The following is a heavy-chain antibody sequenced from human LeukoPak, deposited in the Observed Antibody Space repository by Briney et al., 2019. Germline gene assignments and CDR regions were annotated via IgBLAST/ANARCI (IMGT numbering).Heavy chain of an antibody. D-gene: IGHD2-2*01. V-gene: IGHV1-46*01. CDR1: GYIFTSYY. J-gene: IGHJ4*02. CDR2: INPSDGST. Sequence: ASVTVSCTASGYIFTSYYMHWVRQAPGQGLEWMGVINPSDGSTTYAPRFQGRVTMTRDTSTSTVYMELSSLRSEDTAVYYCARAVALYQPLDYWGQGTLVTVSS. CDR3: ARAVALYQPLDY.